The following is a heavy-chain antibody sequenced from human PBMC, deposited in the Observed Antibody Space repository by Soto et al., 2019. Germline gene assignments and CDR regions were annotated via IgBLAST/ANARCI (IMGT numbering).Heavy chain of an antibody. CDR1: GFTFSTCS. Sequence: EVQLVESGGGLVEPGGSLRLSCATSGFTFSTCSMNWVRQAPGKGLEWVSSISATGTYTFYADSLKGRFTISRDNARNSLFLQMNSLRVEDTALYYCTTEYNSRQDLNHWGQGAQVTVAS. J-gene: IGHJ5*02. V-gene: IGHV3-21*01. CDR3: TTEYNSRQDLNH. D-gene: IGHD6-6*01. CDR2: ISATGTYT.